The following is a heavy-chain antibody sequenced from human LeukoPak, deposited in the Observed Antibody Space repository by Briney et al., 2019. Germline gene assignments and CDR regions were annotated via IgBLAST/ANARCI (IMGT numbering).Heavy chain of an antibody. CDR3: AREVVVVPAAIIGWFDP. CDR2: IIPIFGTA. CDR1: GGTFSSYA. V-gene: IGHV1-69*05. D-gene: IGHD2-2*01. J-gene: IGHJ5*02. Sequence: ASVKVSCKASGGTFSSYAISWVRQAPGQGLEWMGGIIPIFGTANYAQKFQGRVTITTDESTSTVYMELSSLRSEDTAVYYCAREVVVVPAAIIGWFDPWGQGTLVTVSS.